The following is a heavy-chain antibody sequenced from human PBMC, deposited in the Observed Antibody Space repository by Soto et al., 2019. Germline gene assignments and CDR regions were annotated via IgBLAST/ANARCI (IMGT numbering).Heavy chain of an antibody. CDR2: ISSSGSTI. CDR1: GFTFSDYY. V-gene: IGHV3-11*01. CDR3: ARDLSPWSVATPDY. D-gene: IGHD6-19*01. J-gene: IGHJ4*02. Sequence: GGSLRLSCAASGFTFSDYYMSWIRQAPGKGLEWVSYISSSGSTIYYADSVKGRFTISRDNAKNSLYLQMNSLRAEDTAVYYCARDLSPWSVATPDYWGQGTLVTVSS.